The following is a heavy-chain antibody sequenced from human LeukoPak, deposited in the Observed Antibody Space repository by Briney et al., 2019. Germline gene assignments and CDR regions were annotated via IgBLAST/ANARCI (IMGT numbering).Heavy chain of an antibody. Sequence: ASVKVSCKTSGYPFTSFDIHWVRQAAGHGLEWMSWMTPDSEKRGYAQKFQGRVTMTADTSIDTAYMELSSLTFDDTAIYYCARGRGWGILDSWGQGNLVTVSS. V-gene: IGHV1-8*01. CDR1: GYPFTSFD. CDR3: ARGRGWGILDS. D-gene: IGHD6-19*01. J-gene: IGHJ4*02. CDR2: MTPDSEKR.